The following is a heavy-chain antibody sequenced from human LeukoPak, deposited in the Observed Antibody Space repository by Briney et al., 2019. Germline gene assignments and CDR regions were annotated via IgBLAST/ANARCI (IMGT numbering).Heavy chain of an antibody. D-gene: IGHD6-13*01. J-gene: IGHJ4*02. V-gene: IGHV3-9*01. CDR3: AKAFSPSSWSYDY. CDR2: ISWNSGSI. CDR1: GFTFDDYA. Sequence: GGSLRLSCAASGFTFDDYAMHWVRQAPGKGLEWVSGISWNSGSIGYADSVKGRFTISRDNAKNSLYLQMNSLRAEDTALYYCAKAFSPSSWSYDYWGQGTLVTVSS.